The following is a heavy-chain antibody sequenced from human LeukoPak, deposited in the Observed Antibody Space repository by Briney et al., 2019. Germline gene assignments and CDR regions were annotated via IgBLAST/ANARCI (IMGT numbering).Heavy chain of an antibody. Sequence: SETLSLTCTVSGGSISSYYWSWIRQPPGKGLEWLGYIYYTGSTNYNPSLKSRVTISVDTSKNQFSLKLSSVTAADTAVYYCARVGRGDYVWGSYSFDYWGQGTLVTVSS. CDR1: GGSISSYY. CDR2: IYYTGST. V-gene: IGHV4-59*01. D-gene: IGHD3-16*01. CDR3: ARVGRGDYVWGSYSFDY. J-gene: IGHJ4*02.